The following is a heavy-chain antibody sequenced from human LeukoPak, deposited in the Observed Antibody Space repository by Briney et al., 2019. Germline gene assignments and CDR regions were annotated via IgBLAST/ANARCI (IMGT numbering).Heavy chain of an antibody. Sequence: GASVKVSCKASGGTFSSYAISWVRQAPGQGLEWMGGIIPIFGTANYAQKFQGRVTITADESTSTAYMELSSLRSEDTAVYYCARGYYYDSSGYFDYWGQGTLVTVSP. D-gene: IGHD3-22*01. V-gene: IGHV1-69*13. CDR2: IIPIFGTA. CDR1: GGTFSSYA. CDR3: ARGYYYDSSGYFDY. J-gene: IGHJ4*02.